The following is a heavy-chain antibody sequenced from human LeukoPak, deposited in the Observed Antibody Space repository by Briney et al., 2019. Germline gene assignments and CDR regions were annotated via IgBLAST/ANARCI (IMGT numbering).Heavy chain of an antibody. CDR3: ASVTGDYFDY. CDR1: GGSISSHY. V-gene: IGHV4-59*11. Sequence: PSETLSLTCTVSGGSISSHYWSWIRQPPGKGLEWIGYIYYSGSTNYNPSLKSRATISVDTSKNQFSLKLSSVTAADTAVYYCASVTGDYFDYWGQGTLVTVSS. D-gene: IGHD3-9*01. J-gene: IGHJ4*02. CDR2: IYYSGST.